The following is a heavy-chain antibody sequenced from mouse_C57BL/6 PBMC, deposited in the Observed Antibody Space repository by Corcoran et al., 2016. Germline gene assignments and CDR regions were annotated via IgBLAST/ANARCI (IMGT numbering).Heavy chain of an antibody. Sequence: EVQLQQSGPELVKPGASVKISCKASGYTFTDYYMNWVKQSHGKSLEWIGDINPNNGGTSYNQKFKGKATLTVDKSSSTAYMELRSLTSEDSAVYYCAPRNHRGFAYWGQGTLVTVSA. V-gene: IGHV1-26*01. D-gene: IGHD2-1*01. CDR1: GYTFTDYY. J-gene: IGHJ3*01. CDR2: INPNNGGT. CDR3: APRNHRGFAY.